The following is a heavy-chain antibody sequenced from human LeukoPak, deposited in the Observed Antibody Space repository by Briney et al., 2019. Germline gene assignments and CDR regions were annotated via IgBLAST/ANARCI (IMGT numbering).Heavy chain of an antibody. CDR3: AREIYYDSRGYYSHGLDI. Sequence: GGSLRLPCAASGFTVSSNYMSWVRQAPGKGLEWVSVIYSGGSTYYADSVKGRFTISRDNSKNTLYLQMNSLRADDTAVYYCAREIYYDSRGYYSHGLDIWGQGTMVTVSS. CDR1: GFTVSSNY. J-gene: IGHJ3*02. V-gene: IGHV3-53*01. CDR2: IYSGGST. D-gene: IGHD3-22*01.